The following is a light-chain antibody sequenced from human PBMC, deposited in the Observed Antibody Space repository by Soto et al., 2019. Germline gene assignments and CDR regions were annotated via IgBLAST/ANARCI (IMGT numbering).Light chain of an antibody. CDR1: QSISSW. V-gene: IGKV1-5*01. J-gene: IGKJ5*01. CDR3: QQLFDSPIT. Sequence: DRVTVTCRASQSISSWLAWYQQKPGKAPKLLIYAASTLESGVPSRFSATVSGTEFSLTITSLQPEDFATYYCQQLFDSPITFGQGTRLEIK. CDR2: AAS.